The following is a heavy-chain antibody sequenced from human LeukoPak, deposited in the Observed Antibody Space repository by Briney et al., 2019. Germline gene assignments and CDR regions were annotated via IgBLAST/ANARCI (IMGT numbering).Heavy chain of an antibody. CDR1: GITLSNYG. V-gene: IGHV3-23*01. J-gene: IGHJ4*02. Sequence: GGSLRLSCAVSGITLSNYGMTWVRQAPGKGLEWVAGISDTGGRTNYADSVKGRFTISRDNPKDTLYLQMNSLRAEDTAVYFCAKRGVVIRVILVGFHKEAYYFDSWGQGALVTVSS. CDR3: AKRGVVIRVILVGFHKEAYYFDS. CDR2: ISDTGGRT. D-gene: IGHD3-22*01.